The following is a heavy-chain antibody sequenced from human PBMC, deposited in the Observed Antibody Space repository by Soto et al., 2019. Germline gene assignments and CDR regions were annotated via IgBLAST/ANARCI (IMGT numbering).Heavy chain of an antibody. J-gene: IGHJ4*02. CDR3: GIDVAAADY. Sequence: QVQLVQSGAEEKKPGASVKVSCKASGYTFTSYAMHWVRQAPGQRLEWIGWINAGNGNTKHSQKLQGRVTITRDTSASTAYMELSSLRSEVTAVYYCGIDVAAADYWGQGTLGTVSS. CDR2: INAGNGNT. V-gene: IGHV1-3*05. D-gene: IGHD6-13*01. CDR1: GYTFTSYA.